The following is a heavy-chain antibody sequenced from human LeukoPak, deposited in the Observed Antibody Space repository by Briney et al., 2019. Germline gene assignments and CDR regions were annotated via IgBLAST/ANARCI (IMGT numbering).Heavy chain of an antibody. CDR2: TYYRSKWYD. J-gene: IGHJ2*01. CDR3: VRGSKGSSPYWYFDL. CDR1: EDSVSSNSAT. V-gene: IGHV6-1*01. Sequence: RSQTLSLTCAISEDSVSSNSATWNWIRQSPSRGLEWLGRTYYRSKWYDDYAVSVKSRITINPETSKNKFSLQLNSVSPEDTAVYYCVRGSKGSSPYWYFDLWGRGTLVTASP. D-gene: IGHD6-13*01.